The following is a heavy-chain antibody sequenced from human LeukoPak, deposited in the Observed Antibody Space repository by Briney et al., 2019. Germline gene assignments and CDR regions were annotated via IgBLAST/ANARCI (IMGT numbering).Heavy chain of an antibody. Sequence: GGSLRLSCAASGFTFSSYSMNWVRQAPGKGLEWVSSISSSSSYIYYTDSVKGQFTISRDNAKNSLYLQMNSLRAEDTAVYYCARRWSYYDSSGYFDYWGQGTLVTVSS. J-gene: IGHJ4*02. V-gene: IGHV3-21*01. D-gene: IGHD3-22*01. CDR3: ARRWSYYDSSGYFDY. CDR2: ISSSSSYI. CDR1: GFTFSSYS.